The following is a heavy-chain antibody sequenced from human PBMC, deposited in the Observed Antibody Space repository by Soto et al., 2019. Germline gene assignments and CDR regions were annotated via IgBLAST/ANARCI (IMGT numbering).Heavy chain of an antibody. V-gene: IGHV3-64D*08. J-gene: IGHJ4*02. CDR3: VIGAVAASDY. Sequence: GGSLRLSCSASGFTFSSYAMHWVRQAPGKGLEYVSAISSNGGSTYYADSVKGRFTISRDNSKDTLYLQMSSLRAEDTAVYYCVIGAVAASDYWGQGTLVTVSS. CDR2: ISSNGGST. CDR1: GFTFSSYA. D-gene: IGHD6-19*01.